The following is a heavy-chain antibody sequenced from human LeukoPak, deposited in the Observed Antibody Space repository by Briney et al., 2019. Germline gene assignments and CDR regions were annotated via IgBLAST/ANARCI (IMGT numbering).Heavy chain of an antibody. V-gene: IGHV4-31*03. CDR3: ARYGDYDFDY. CDR2: IYYSGST. Sequence: SETLSLTCTVSGGSISSGNYYWSWIRQHPGKGLEWLGYIYYSGSTYYNPSLESRVTMSVDTSKNQFSLNLNSVTAADTAVYYCARYGDYDFDYWGQGTLVTVSS. J-gene: IGHJ4*02. D-gene: IGHD4-17*01. CDR1: GGSISSGNYY.